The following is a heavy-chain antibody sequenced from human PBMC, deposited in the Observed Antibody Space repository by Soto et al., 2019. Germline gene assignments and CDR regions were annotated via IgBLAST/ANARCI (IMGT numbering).Heavy chain of an antibody. D-gene: IGHD2-8*01. V-gene: IGHV1-3*01. CDR2: INAGNGNT. J-gene: IGHJ4*02. CDR3: GRTKNTVTQYYFDY. Sequence: GASVKVSCKASGYTFPSYAMHWVRQAPGQRLEWMGWINAGNGNTKYSQKFQGRVTITRDTSASTAYMELSSLRSEDTAVYYCGRTKNTVTQYYFDYWGQGTLVTVSS. CDR1: GYTFPSYA.